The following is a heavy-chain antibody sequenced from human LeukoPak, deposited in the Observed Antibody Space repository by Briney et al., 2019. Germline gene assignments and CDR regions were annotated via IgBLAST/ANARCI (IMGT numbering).Heavy chain of an antibody. CDR2: IYYSGST. CDR3: ARWNHCYDSSGYFDY. D-gene: IGHD3-22*01. J-gene: IGHJ4*02. V-gene: IGHV4-59*01. CDR1: GGSISSYY. Sequence: SETLSLTCTVSGGSISSYYWSWIRQPPGKGLEWIGYIYYSGSTNYNPSLKSRVTISVDTSKNQFSLKLSSVTAADTAVYYCARWNHCYDSSGYFDYWGQGTLVTVSS.